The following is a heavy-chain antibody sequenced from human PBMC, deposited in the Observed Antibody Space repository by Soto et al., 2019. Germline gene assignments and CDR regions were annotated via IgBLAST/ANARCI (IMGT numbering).Heavy chain of an antibody. CDR2: IYYSGST. Sequence: PSETLSLTCTVSGGSISSGDYYWSWIHQPPGKGLEWIGYIYYSGSTYYNPSLKSRVTISVDTSKNQFSLKLSSVTAADTAVYYCARGGYDFWSGYYMGDWFDPWGQGTLVTVSS. CDR1: GGSISSGDYY. V-gene: IGHV4-30-4*01. CDR3: ARGGYDFWSGYYMGDWFDP. J-gene: IGHJ5*02. D-gene: IGHD3-3*01.